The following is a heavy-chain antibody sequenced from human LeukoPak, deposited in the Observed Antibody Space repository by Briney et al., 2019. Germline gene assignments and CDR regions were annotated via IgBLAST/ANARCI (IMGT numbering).Heavy chain of an antibody. CDR3: ASALVEYYYDSSGYYYDGY. J-gene: IGHJ4*02. CDR2: IKQDGSEK. D-gene: IGHD3-22*01. V-gene: IGHV3-7*01. CDR1: GFTFSSYW. Sequence: GGSLRLSCAASGFTFSSYWMSWVRQAPGKGLEWVANIKQDGSEKYYVDSVKGRFTISRDNAKNSLYLQMNSLRAEDTAVYYCASALVEYYYDSSGYYYDGYWGQGTLVTVSS.